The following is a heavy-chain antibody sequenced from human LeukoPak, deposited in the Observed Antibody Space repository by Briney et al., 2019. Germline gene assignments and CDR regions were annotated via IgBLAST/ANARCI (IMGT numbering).Heavy chain of an antibody. CDR1: GFTFDDYS. V-gene: IGHV3-9*01. J-gene: IGHJ4*02. CDR2: INWNSGDI. Sequence: PGRSLRLSCAASGFTFDDYSMNWVRQAPGKGLEWVSGINWNSGDIIYADAVTGRFTISRDNAKNFVYPQMNSLRPDDTAVYYCAKRQQGSESRYFDYWGQGILVTVSS. D-gene: IGHD1-1*01. CDR3: AKRQQGSESRYFDY.